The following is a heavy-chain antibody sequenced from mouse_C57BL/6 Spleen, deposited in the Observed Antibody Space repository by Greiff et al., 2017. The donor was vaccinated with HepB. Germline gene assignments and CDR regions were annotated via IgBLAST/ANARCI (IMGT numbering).Heavy chain of an antibody. J-gene: IGHJ3*01. D-gene: IGHD4-1*01. CDR2: INYDGSST. CDR3: ARFNWDGWFAY. V-gene: IGHV5-16*01. Sequence: EVQVVESEGGLVQPGSSMKLSCTASGFTFSDYYMAWVRQVPEKGLEWVANINYDGSSTYYLDSLKSRFIISRDNAKNILYLQMSSLKSEDTATYYCARFNWDGWFAYWGQGTLVTVSA. CDR1: GFTFSDYY.